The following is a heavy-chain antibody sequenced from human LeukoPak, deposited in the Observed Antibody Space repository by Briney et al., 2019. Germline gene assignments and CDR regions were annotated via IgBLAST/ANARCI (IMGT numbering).Heavy chain of an antibody. CDR2: IIPIFGTS. CDR3: ARLAKRLRYLDWLLRNYYFDY. V-gene: IGHV1-69*06. D-gene: IGHD3-9*01. J-gene: IGHJ4*02. CDR1: GGTFSSYA. Sequence: ASVKVSCKASGGTFSSYAISWVRQAPGQGLEWMGGIIPIFGTSNYAQKFQGRVTITADKSTSTAYMELSSLRSEDTAVYYCARLAKRLRYLDWLLRNYYFDYWGQGTLVTVSS.